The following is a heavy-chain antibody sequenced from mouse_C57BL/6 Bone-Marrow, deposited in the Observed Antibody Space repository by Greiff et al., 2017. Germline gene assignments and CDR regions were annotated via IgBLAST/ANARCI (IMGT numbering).Heavy chain of an antibody. CDR3: ARLGYSNYLYWYFDV. J-gene: IGHJ1*03. CDR2: INPSSGYT. V-gene: IGHV1-4*01. D-gene: IGHD2-5*01. CDR1: GYTFTSYT. Sequence: QVHVKQSGAELARPGASVKMSCKASGYTFTSYTMHWVKQRPGQGLEWIGYINPSSGYTKYNQKFKDKATLTADKSSSTAYMQLSSLTSEDSAVYYCARLGYSNYLYWYFDVWGTGTTVTVSS.